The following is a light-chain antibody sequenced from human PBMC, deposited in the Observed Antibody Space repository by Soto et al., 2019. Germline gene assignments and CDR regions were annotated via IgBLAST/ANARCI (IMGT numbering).Light chain of an antibody. CDR1: SSDVGGYNY. CDR2: DVS. Sequence: QSALTQPASVSGSPGQSITISCTGTSSDVGGYNYVSWYQQHPGKAPKLMMYDVSKRPSGVSIRFSGSKSGNTASLTISGLQAEDEADYYCSSYTSSTVVFGGGTQLTVL. J-gene: IGLJ2*01. V-gene: IGLV2-14*01. CDR3: SSYTSSTVV.